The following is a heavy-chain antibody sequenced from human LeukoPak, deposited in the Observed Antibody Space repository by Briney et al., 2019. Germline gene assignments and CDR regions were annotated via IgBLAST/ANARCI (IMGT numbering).Heavy chain of an antibody. CDR3: ARHQPYSSGWYPDY. V-gene: IGHV4-39*01. J-gene: IGHJ4*02. D-gene: IGHD6-19*01. CDR2: IYYSGST. Sequence: SETLSLTCTVSGGSISSSSYYWGWIRQPPGKGLVRIGNIYYSGSTYCNPSLKSRVTISVDTSKNQFSLKLSSVTAADTAVYYCARHQPYSSGWYPDYWGQGTLVTVSS. CDR1: GGSISSSSYY.